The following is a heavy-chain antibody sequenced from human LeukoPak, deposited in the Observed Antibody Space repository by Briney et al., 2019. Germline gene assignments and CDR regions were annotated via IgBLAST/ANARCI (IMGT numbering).Heavy chain of an antibody. V-gene: IGHV3-23*01. CDR1: GFTFSSYA. D-gene: IGHD3-22*01. CDR3: ARENYYDSSGYPMYIDY. J-gene: IGHJ4*02. CDR2: ISGSGGST. Sequence: GSLRLSCAASGFTFSSYAMSWVRQAPGKGLEWVSAISGSGGSTYYADSVKGRFTISRDNSKNTLYLQMNSLRAEDTAVYYCARENYYDSSGYPMYIDYWGQGTLVTVSS.